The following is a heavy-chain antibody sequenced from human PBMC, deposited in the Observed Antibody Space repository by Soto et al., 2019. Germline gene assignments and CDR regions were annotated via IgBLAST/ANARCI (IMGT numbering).Heavy chain of an antibody. Sequence: SVKVSCKASGYIFINYYIHWVRQAPGQGLEWIGIINPNGGSTNYAQKFRGRVTMARDTSTSTVYMDLSSLRSEDTAVYYCAKEYSSSSVRLDYWGQGTLVTVSS. V-gene: IGHV1-46*01. J-gene: IGHJ4*02. CDR3: AKEYSSSSVRLDY. CDR2: INPNGGST. D-gene: IGHD6-6*01. CDR1: GYIFINYY.